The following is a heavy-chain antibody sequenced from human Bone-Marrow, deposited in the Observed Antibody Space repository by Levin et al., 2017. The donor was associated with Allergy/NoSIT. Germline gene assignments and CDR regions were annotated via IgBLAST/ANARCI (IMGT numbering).Heavy chain of an antibody. CDR1: GFTFRSYD. D-gene: IGHD6-13*01. V-gene: IGHV3-13*01. J-gene: IGHJ4*02. Sequence: SGGSLRLSCAASGFTFRSYDMHWVRQVTGKGLEWVSAIGPAGATYYPDSVKGRFTISRENAKNSLYLQMNSLRADDTAVYYCARASSSWYHFDHWGQGTLVTVSS. CDR3: ARASSSWYHFDH. CDR2: IGPAGAT.